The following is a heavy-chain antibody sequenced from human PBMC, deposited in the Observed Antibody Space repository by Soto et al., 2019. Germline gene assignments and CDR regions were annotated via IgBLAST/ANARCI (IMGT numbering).Heavy chain of an antibody. CDR3: AKEHIVVVTATKAFDY. Sequence: GGSLRLSCAASGFTFSSYAMSWVRQAPGKGLEWVSAISGSGGSTYYADSVKGRFTISRDNSKNTLYLQMNSLRAEDTAVHYCAKEHIVVVTATKAFDYWGQGTLVTVSS. D-gene: IGHD2-21*02. J-gene: IGHJ4*02. CDR1: GFTFSSYA. CDR2: ISGSGGST. V-gene: IGHV3-23*01.